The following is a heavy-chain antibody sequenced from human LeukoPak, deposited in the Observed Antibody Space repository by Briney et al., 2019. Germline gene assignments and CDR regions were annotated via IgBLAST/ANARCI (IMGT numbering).Heavy chain of an antibody. CDR2: IIPIFCTA. CDR3: ARSVTMIVEWGIMNY. CDR1: GGTFSSYA. V-gene: IGHV1-69*13. D-gene: IGHD3-22*01. Sequence: SVKVSCKASGGTFSSYAISWVRQAPGQGLEWMGGIIPIFCTANYAQKFQGRVTITADESTSTAYMELSSLRSEDTAVYYCARSVTMIVEWGIMNYWGQGTLVTVSS. J-gene: IGHJ4*02.